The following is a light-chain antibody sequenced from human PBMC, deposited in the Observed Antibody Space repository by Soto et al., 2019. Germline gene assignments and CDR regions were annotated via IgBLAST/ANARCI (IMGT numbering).Light chain of an antibody. CDR1: QSVLYNSNNKNY. CDR2: WAS. Sequence: DIVMTQSPDSLAVSLGERATINCKSSQSVLYNSNNKNYLAWYQQKQGQPPKLLIYWASTRESGVPDRFSGSVSGTDFTLTISRLQAEDVTRDHCQQYYVIQLTFSGGNQVEIK. CDR3: QQYYVIQLT. J-gene: IGKJ4*01. V-gene: IGKV4-1*01.